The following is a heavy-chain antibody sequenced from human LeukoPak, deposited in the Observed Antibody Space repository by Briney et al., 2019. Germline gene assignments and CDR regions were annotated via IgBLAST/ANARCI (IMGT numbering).Heavy chain of an antibody. D-gene: IGHD6-13*01. V-gene: IGHV3-30*04. CDR2: ISYDGSNK. Sequence: PGRSLRLSCAASGITFSSYAMHWVRQAPGKGLEWVAVISYDGSNKYYADSVKGRFTISRDNSKNTLYLQMNSLRAEDTAVYYCARDGVAAAGHYFDYWGQGTLVTVSS. CDR1: GITFSSYA. J-gene: IGHJ4*02. CDR3: ARDGVAAAGHYFDY.